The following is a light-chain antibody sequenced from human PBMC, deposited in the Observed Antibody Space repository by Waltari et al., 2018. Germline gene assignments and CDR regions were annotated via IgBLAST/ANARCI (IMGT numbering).Light chain of an antibody. Sequence: DIVMTQSPDSLTVALVDRATINCKSSQSVFDIYSHKNYLAWYQQKPGPPPNLLLSWASARESGVPDRFSGSGSGADFTLTISSLRAEDVAVYYCQQYFRTPFTFGQGTRLDIK. CDR2: WAS. J-gene: IGKJ2*01. CDR1: QSVFDIYSHKNY. CDR3: QQYFRTPFT. V-gene: IGKV4-1*01.